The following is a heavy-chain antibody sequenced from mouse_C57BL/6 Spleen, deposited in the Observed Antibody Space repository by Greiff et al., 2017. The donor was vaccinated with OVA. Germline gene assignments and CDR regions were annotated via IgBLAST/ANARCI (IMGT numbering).Heavy chain of an antibody. D-gene: IGHD2-2*01. CDR1: GFTFSNYW. CDR3: TGGYAPFAY. V-gene: IGHV6-3*01. J-gene: IGHJ3*01. CDR2: IRLKSDNYAT. Sequence: EVMLVESGGGLVQPGGSMKLSCVASGFTFSNYWMNWVRQSPEKGLEWVAQIRLKSDNYATHYAESVKGRFTISRDDSKSSVYLQMNNLRAEDTGIYYCTGGYAPFAYWGQGTLVTVSA.